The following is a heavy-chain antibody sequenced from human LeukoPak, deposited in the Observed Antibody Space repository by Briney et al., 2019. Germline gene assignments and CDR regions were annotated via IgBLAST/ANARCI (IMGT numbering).Heavy chain of an antibody. CDR3: AKDWSKEQLWLLPDY. J-gene: IGHJ4*02. CDR2: ISHDGGYK. D-gene: IGHD5-18*01. Sequence: GGSLRLSCAASGFTFSSYGMHWVRQAPGKGLEWVAVISHDGGYKYYADSVKGRFTISRDNSKNTLYLQMNSLRAEDTAVYYCAKDWSKEQLWLLPDYWGQGTLVTVSS. V-gene: IGHV3-30*18. CDR1: GFTFSSYG.